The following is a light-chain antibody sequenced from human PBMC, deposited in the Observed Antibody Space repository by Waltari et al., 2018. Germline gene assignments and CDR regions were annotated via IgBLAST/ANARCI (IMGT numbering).Light chain of an antibody. CDR1: QSVSRP. CDR3: QHYVRLPAT. J-gene: IGKJ1*01. CDR2: GAS. Sequence: EIVLTQSPGSLSSSPGERVTLSCRASQSVSRPLAWYQQKPGQSPRLLIFGASNRATGIPDRFSGSGSETDFSLTISRLEPEDFAVYYCQHYVRLPATFGRGTKVEIK. V-gene: IGKV3-20*01.